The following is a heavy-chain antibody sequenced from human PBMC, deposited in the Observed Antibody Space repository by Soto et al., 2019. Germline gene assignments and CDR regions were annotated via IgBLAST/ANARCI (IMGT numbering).Heavy chain of an antibody. CDR1: GGTFSRYA. CDR2: IIPIFGTA. CDR3: ARDSRRIAAAGLREYNWFDP. D-gene: IGHD6-13*01. J-gene: IGHJ5*02. V-gene: IGHV1-69*06. Sequence: SVKVSCKASGGTFSRYAISWVRQAPGQGLEWMGGIIPIFGTANYAQKFQGRVTITADKSTSTAYMELSSLRSEDTAVYYCARDSRRIAAAGLREYNWFDPWGQGTLVTVSS.